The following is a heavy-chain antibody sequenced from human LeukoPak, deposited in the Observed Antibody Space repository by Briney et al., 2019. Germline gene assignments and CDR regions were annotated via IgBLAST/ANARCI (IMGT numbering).Heavy chain of an antibody. D-gene: IGHD5-12*01. V-gene: IGHV3-7*04. CDR2: IKQDGSEK. CDR3: ARDPRGYSGYDKDY. J-gene: IGHJ4*02. Sequence: GGSLRLSCAASGFTFSSYWMSWVRQAPGKGLEWVANIKQDGSEKYYVDSVKGRFTISRDNAKNSLYLQMNTLRAEDTAVYYCARDPRGYSGYDKDYWGQGTLVTVSS. CDR1: GFTFSSYW.